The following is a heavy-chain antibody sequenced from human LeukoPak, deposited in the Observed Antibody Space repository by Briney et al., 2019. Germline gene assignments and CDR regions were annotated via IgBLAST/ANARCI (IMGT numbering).Heavy chain of an antibody. Sequence: GGSLRLSCAASGFTFSTYSMNWVRQAPGKGLEWVSVIYSGTYYAGSVKGRFTISRDNSKNTLYLQMNSLRAENTAVYYCASGGGRRWLQPSDYWGLGTLVTVSS. D-gene: IGHD5-24*01. CDR1: GFTFSTYS. V-gene: IGHV3-53*01. CDR3: ASGGGRRWLQPSDY. CDR2: IYSGT. J-gene: IGHJ4*02.